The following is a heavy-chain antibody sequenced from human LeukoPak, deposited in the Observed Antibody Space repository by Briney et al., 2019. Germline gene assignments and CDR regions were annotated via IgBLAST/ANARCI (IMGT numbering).Heavy chain of an antibody. J-gene: IGHJ4*02. D-gene: IGHD6-13*01. Sequence: PGGSLRLSCAASGFTFSSYEMNWVRQAPGKGLEWVSYISSSGSTIYYADSVKGRFTISRDNAKNSLYLQMNSLRAEDTAVYYCARVGSWYFDYWGQGTLVTVSS. V-gene: IGHV3-48*03. CDR3: ARVGSWYFDY. CDR2: ISSSGSTI. CDR1: GFTFSSYE.